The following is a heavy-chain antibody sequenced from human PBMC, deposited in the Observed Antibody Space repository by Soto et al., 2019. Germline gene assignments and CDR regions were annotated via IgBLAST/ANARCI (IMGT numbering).Heavy chain of an antibody. CDR3: ARDPYRGSRENAFDI. Sequence: ASVKVSCKASGYTFTGYYMHWVRQAPGQGLEWMGWINPNSGGTNYAQKFQGWVTMTRDTSISTAYMELSRLRSDDTAVYYCARDPYRGSRENAFDIWGQGPMVTVSS. J-gene: IGHJ3*02. D-gene: IGHD5-12*01. CDR1: GYTFTGYY. V-gene: IGHV1-2*04. CDR2: INPNSGGT.